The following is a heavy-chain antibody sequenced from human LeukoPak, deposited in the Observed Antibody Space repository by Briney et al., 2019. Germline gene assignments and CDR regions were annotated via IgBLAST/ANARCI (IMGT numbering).Heavy chain of an antibody. J-gene: IGHJ4*02. CDR1: GYSFTDHY. CDR2: IHPNSGDT. V-gene: IGHV1-2*02. Sequence: ASVKVSCKASGYSFTDHYIHWVRQAPGQGLEWAAWIHPNSGDTMSAQKFQGRVTVTRDTSIRTVYMELSRLTSDDTAIYYCTREDFWGRGTLVTVSS. CDR3: TREDF.